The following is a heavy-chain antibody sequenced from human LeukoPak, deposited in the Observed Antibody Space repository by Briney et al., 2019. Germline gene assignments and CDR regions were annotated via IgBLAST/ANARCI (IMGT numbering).Heavy chain of an antibody. J-gene: IGHJ4*02. Sequence: ASVKVSCKTSGYTFTSYGISWVRQAPGQGLEWMGWISAYNGNTNYAQNLQGRVTMTTDTSTSTAYMELRSLRSDDTAVYYRARTTLTNARACYFDYWGQGTLVTVSS. D-gene: IGHD4-11*01. CDR3: ARTTLTNARACYFDY. CDR1: GYTFTSYG. V-gene: IGHV1-18*01. CDR2: ISAYNGNT.